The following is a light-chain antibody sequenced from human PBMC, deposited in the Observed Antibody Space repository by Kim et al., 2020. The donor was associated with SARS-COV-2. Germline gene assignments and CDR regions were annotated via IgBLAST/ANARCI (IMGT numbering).Light chain of an antibody. CDR2: DVS. Sequence: QSALTQPASVSGSPGQSITISCTGTSSDVGGYNYVSWYQQHPGKAPKLMIYDVSNRPSGVSNRFSGSKSGNTASLTISGLQAEDEADYYCSSYTITSTVVFGGGTPLTVL. V-gene: IGLV2-14*03. CDR3: SSYTITSTVV. CDR1: SSDVGGYNY. J-gene: IGLJ2*01.